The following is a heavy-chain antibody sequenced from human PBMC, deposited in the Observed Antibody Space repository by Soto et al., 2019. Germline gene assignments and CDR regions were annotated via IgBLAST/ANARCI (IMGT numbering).Heavy chain of an antibody. CDR1: GGIFHGYG. V-gene: IGHV3-33*01. Sequence: PGXSLRLSCAVPGGIFHGYGMHWVRQAPGKGLEWVAIIRFDGSNEEYADSVKGRFTISRDNSKNTLYLQMNTLGAEDTAVYYCARDGIGGTVFRGYLDYWGRGTVVTVSS. J-gene: IGHJ4*02. D-gene: IGHD1-7*01. CDR2: IRFDGSNE. CDR3: ARDGIGGTVFRGYLDY.